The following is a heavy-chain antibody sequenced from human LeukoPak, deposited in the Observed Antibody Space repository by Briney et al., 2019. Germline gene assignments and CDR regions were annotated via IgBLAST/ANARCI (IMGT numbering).Heavy chain of an antibody. CDR3: AREPGGTMVRGVFDY. CDR2: IYYSGST. Sequence: SETLSLTCTVFGSSISSSSYYWGWIRQPPGKGLEWIGSIYYSGSTYYNPSLTSRVTISVDTSKNQFSLKLSSVTAADTAVYYCAREPGGTMVRGVFDYWGQGTLVTVSS. J-gene: IGHJ4*02. CDR1: GSSISSSSYY. D-gene: IGHD3-10*01. V-gene: IGHV4-39*07.